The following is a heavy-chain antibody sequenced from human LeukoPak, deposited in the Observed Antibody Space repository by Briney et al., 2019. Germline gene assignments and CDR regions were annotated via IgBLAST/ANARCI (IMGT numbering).Heavy chain of an antibody. V-gene: IGHV1-58*02. D-gene: IGHD1-26*01. CDR3: AAAGESGSYSAWFDP. J-gene: IGHJ5*02. CDR1: GFTFTNSA. Sequence: SVKVSCKASGFTFTNSAMQGVRQARGQRLEWVGWIVVGSGNTNNAQKFQERVNITRDMSTSTAYMELSSLRSEDTAVYYCAAAGESGSYSAWFDPWGQGTLVTVSS. CDR2: IVVGSGNT.